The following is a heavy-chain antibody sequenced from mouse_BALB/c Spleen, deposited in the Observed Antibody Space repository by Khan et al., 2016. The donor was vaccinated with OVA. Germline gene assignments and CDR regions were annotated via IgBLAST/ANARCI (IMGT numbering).Heavy chain of an antibody. D-gene: IGHD3-3*01. V-gene: IGHV5-12-1*01. CDR2: ISSGGGST. J-gene: IGHJ3*01. Sequence: EVELVESGGGLVKPGGSLKLSCAASGFAFSSYDMSWVRQTPEKRLEWVAYISSGGGSTYYPDTVKGRFTISRDNAKNILYLQMGSLKSEATAMYYCARHSGTWFAYWGQGTLVTVSA. CDR1: GFAFSSYD. CDR3: ARHSGTWFAY.